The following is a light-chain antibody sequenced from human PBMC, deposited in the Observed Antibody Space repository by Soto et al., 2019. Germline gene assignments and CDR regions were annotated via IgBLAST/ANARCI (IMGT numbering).Light chain of an antibody. J-gene: IGKJ4*01. CDR2: GAS. CDR3: QQYNNWPLT. V-gene: IGKV3-15*01. CDR1: QSVSSN. Sequence: EIVMTQSPATVSVSPGERVTLSCRASQSVSSNLAWYQQRPGQTPRLLLYGASTRATGIPATFSGSGSGTQFTLTISSLQSEDFAVYYCQQYNNWPLTFGGGTKVEIK.